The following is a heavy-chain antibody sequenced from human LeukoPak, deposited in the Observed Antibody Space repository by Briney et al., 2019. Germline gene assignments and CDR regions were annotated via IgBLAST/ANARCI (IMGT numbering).Heavy chain of an antibody. CDR1: GGSISSYY. V-gene: IGHV4-59*01. D-gene: IGHD3-22*01. CDR2: IYYSGST. Sequence: PSETLSLTCTVSGGSISSYYWSWIRQPPGKGLEWIGYIYYSGSTNYNPSLRSRVTISVDTSKNQISRKLSSVTAADTAVYYCAREFWDSSGYYGFDYWGQGTLVTVSS. CDR3: AREFWDSSGYYGFDY. J-gene: IGHJ4*02.